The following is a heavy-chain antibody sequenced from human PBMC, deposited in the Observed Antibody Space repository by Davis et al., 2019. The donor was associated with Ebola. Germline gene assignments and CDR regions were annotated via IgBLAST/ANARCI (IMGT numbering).Heavy chain of an antibody. V-gene: IGHV4-59*01. CDR1: GGSISSYY. Sequence: MPSETLSLTCTVSGGSISSYYWSWIRRPPGKGLEWIGYIYYSGSTNYNPSLKSRVTISVDTSKNQFSLKLSSVTAADTAVYYCARVGAADGGGVDPWGQGTLVTVSS. D-gene: IGHD1-26*01. CDR2: IYYSGST. J-gene: IGHJ5*02. CDR3: ARVGAADGGGVDP.